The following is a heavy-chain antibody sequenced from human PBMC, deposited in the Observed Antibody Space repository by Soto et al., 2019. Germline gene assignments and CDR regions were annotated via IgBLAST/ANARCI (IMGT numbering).Heavy chain of an antibody. V-gene: IGHV3-23*01. Sequence: GGSLSLSCAASGFTFSNYAMSWVRQAPGKGLEWVSAISGSGGSTYYADSVKGRFTISRDNSKNTLYLQMNSLRAEDTAVYYCAPIVAEPNFDYWGQGTLVTVSS. J-gene: IGHJ4*02. CDR2: ISGSGGST. CDR1: GFTFSNYA. D-gene: IGHD3-22*01. CDR3: APIVAEPNFDY.